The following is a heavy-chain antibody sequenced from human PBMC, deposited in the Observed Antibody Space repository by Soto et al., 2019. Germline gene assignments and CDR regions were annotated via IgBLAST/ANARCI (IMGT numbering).Heavy chain of an antibody. J-gene: IGHJ3*02. D-gene: IGHD3-22*01. CDR2: INPNSGGT. V-gene: IGHV1-2*04. CDR3: ARGRDYYDSSGYLFDI. Sequence: ASVKVSCKASGYTLTGYYMHWVRQAPGQGLEWMGWINPNSGGTNYAQKFQGWVTMTRDTSISTAYMELSRLRSDDTAVYYCARGRDYYDSSGYLFDIWGQGTMVTVSS. CDR1: GYTLTGYY.